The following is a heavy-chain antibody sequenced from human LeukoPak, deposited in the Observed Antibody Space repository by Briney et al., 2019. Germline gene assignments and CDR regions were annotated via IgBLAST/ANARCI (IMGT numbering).Heavy chain of an antibody. D-gene: IGHD1-26*01. CDR3: ARWGRLVGAVDY. CDR2: IYPGDSDT. Sequence: PGESPKISFKGSGYGFTSYWIGWVRPRPGKGREWMGIIYPGDSDTRYSPSFQGQVTISADKSISTAYLQWSSLKASDTAMYYCARWGRLVGAVDYWGQGTLVTVSS. CDR1: GYGFTSYW. J-gene: IGHJ4*02. V-gene: IGHV5-51*01.